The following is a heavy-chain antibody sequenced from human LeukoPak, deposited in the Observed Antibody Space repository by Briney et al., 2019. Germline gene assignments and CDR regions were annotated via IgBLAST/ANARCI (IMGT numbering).Heavy chain of an antibody. V-gene: IGHV4-39*07. CDR3: ARVGPKLHYAYYYGMDV. J-gene: IGHJ6*02. Sequence: PSETLSLTCTVSGGSISSSSHYWGWIRQPPGKGLEWIGSIYYSGSTYHNLSLKSRVTISVDTSKNQFSLELSSVTAADTAVYYCARVGPKLHYAYYYGMDVWGQGTTVTVSS. D-gene: IGHD4-17*01. CDR2: IYYSGST. CDR1: GGSISSSSHY.